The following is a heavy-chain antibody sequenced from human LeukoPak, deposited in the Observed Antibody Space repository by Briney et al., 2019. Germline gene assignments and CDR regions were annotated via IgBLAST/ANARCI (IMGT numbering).Heavy chain of an antibody. Sequence: PGGSLRLSCAASGFTFSSYWMHWIRQAPGKGLEWVSYISSSGSTIYYADSVKGRFTISRDNAKNSLYLQMNSLRAEDTAVYYCARLRLGELSLYYFDYWGQGTLVTVSS. V-gene: IGHV3-11*01. D-gene: IGHD3-16*02. CDR1: GFTFSSYW. J-gene: IGHJ4*02. CDR3: ARLRLGELSLYYFDY. CDR2: ISSSGSTI.